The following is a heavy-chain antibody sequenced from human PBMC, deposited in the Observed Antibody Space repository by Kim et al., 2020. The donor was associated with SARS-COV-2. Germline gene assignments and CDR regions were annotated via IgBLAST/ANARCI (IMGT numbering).Heavy chain of an antibody. J-gene: IGHJ5*02. Sequence: GGSLRLSCAASGFTFTTYWMHWVRQAPGKGLVWVARINSDGSTTSYADSVKGRFTISRDNAKNTLYLQMNSLRVEDTALYYCARGGSSGYTPGWFDPRGQGPLVTVSS. CDR2: INSDGSTT. D-gene: IGHD3-22*01. CDR3: ARGGSSGYTPGWFDP. CDR1: GFTFTTYW. V-gene: IGHV3-74*01.